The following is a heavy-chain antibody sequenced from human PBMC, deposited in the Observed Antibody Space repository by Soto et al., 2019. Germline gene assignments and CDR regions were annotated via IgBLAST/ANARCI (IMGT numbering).Heavy chain of an antibody. CDR1: GGCIRSRDYS. CDR3: ARGGATVVTPGYYHGMDV. CDR2: IYNSGST. Sequence: SESLSLTCTVSGGCIRSRDYSWSWISQPPGTGLEWIGYIYNSGSTYYNPSLKSRVTISVDTSKNQFSLKLTSVTAADTAVYYCARGGATVVTPGYYHGMDVWGQGTTVTVS. V-gene: IGHV4-30-4*01. J-gene: IGHJ6*02. D-gene: IGHD4-17*01.